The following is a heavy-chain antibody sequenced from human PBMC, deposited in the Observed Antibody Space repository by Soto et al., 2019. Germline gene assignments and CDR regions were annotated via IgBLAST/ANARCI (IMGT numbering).Heavy chain of an antibody. CDR1: GYTFTSYA. J-gene: IGHJ6*02. D-gene: IGHD1-1*01. CDR2: INAGNGNT. V-gene: IGHV1-3*01. Sequence: QVQLVQSGAEVKKPGASVKVSCKASGYTFTSYAMHWVRQAPGQRLEWMGWINAGNGNTKYSQKFPGRVTITRDTSASTAYMELSSLRSEDTAVYYCAREFTIYGMDVWGQGTTVTVSS. CDR3: AREFTIYGMDV.